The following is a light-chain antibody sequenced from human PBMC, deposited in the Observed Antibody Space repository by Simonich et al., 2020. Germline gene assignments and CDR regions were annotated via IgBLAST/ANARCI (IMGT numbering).Light chain of an antibody. Sequence: QSALPHPAPVSGSPGQSITISCTGTSSDVGGYNLVPWSQQHPSKAPKLMIYEGSKRPSVVSNRFSGSKSGNTASLTISGLQAEDEADYYCCSYAGSSTFVVFGGGTKLTVL. CDR3: CSYAGSSTFVV. CDR1: SSDVGGYNL. CDR2: EGS. J-gene: IGLJ2*01. V-gene: IGLV2-23*03.